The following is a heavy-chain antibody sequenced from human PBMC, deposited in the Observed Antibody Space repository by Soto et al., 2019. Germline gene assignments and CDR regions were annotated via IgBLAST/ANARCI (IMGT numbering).Heavy chain of an antibody. CDR2: IYYSGST. J-gene: IGHJ4*02. Sequence: PGKGLEWIGSIYYSGSTYYNPSLKSRVTISVDTSKNQFSLKLSSVTAADTAVYYCARHPRSIAARPDSYFAYWGQGTLVIVSS. CDR3: ARHPRSIAARPDSYFAY. V-gene: IGHV4-39*01. D-gene: IGHD6-6*01.